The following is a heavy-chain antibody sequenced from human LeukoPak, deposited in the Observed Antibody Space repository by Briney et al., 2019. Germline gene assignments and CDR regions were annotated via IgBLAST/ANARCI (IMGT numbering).Heavy chain of an antibody. D-gene: IGHD3-10*01. Sequence: GGSLRLSCAASGFTFSTYGMSWVRQAPGKGLEWVSVITGSGGHTVYADSVKGRFTISRDNSNNTLYLQMNSLRAEDTAVYYCARESGYHGSGFDPWGQGTLVIVSS. CDR3: ARESGYHGSGFDP. J-gene: IGHJ5*02. CDR2: ITGSGGHT. CDR1: GFTFSTYG. V-gene: IGHV3-23*01.